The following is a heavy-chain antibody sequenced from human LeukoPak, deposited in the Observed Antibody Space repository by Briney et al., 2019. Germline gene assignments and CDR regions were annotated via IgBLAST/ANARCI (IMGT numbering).Heavy chain of an antibody. CDR1: GGSISSGSYY. CDR3: ARGGQGRIAVANGGFDY. CDR2: IYTSGST. D-gene: IGHD6-19*01. J-gene: IGHJ4*02. Sequence: SQTLPLTCTVSGGSISSGSYYWSWIRQPAGKGLEWIGRIYTSGSTNYNPSLKSRVTISVDTSKNQFSLKLSSVTAADTAVYYCARGGQGRIAVANGGFDYWGQGTLVTVSS. V-gene: IGHV4-61*02.